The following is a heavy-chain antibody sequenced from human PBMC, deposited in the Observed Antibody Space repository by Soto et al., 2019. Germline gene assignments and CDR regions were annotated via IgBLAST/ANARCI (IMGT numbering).Heavy chain of an antibody. J-gene: IGHJ4*02. D-gene: IGHD3-22*01. CDR1: GFTFSSSS. V-gene: IGHV3-48*01. CDR2: IDTRSSTM. Sequence: EVQLVESGGGLVQPGGSLRLSCAASGFTFSSSSMNWVRQAPGKGLEWISFIDTRSSTMYYADSVRGRFTISRDNAKNSLYRQRNTLRAEDTAIYYCTGGGVSSGPGYWGQGTLLTVSS. CDR3: TGGGVSSGPGY.